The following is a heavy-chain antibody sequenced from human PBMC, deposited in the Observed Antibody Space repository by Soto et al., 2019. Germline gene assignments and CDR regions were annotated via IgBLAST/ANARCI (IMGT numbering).Heavy chain of an antibody. CDR3: AKSSTYTLTSAYYFAY. J-gene: IGHJ4*02. D-gene: IGHD4-4*01. CDR2: ISWNSGSI. CDR1: GFTFDDYA. Sequence: EVQLVESGGGLVQPGRTLRLSCAASGFTFDDYAMHWVRQAPGKGLEWVSGISWNSGSIDYVDSVKGRFTISRDNAKNSLYLQMNSLRAEDTALYYCAKSSTYTLTSAYYFAYWGQGTLVTVSS. V-gene: IGHV3-9*01.